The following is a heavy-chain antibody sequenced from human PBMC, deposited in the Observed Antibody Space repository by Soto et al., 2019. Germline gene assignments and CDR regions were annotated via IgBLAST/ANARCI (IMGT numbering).Heavy chain of an antibody. V-gene: IGHV5-51*01. CDR3: ATLPYYDSTSAFDF. D-gene: IGHD3-22*01. CDR2: IYPPDSDT. CDR1: GYILSTNW. Sequence: GESLKISCKGSGYILSTNWIGWVRQMPGKGLEWMGIIYPPDSDTKYSPSFQGQVTISADRSIGTVYLQWGSLKASDTALYFCATLPYYDSTSAFDFWGQ. J-gene: IGHJ4*02.